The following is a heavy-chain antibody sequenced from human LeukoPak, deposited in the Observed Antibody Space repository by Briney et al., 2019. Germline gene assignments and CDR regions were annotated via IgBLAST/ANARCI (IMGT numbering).Heavy chain of an antibody. J-gene: IGHJ4*02. CDR2: IYSDGTT. CDR1: ALSVSGNC. Sequence: PGGSLRLSCVASALSVSGNCMSWVRQAPGKGLEWVSVIYSDGTTYYSDSVKGRFTISRDNSKNTLYLQMNSLRAEDTAVYYCATRYSSSWYYWGQGTLVTVSS. V-gene: IGHV3-53*01. CDR3: ATRYSSSWYY. D-gene: IGHD6-13*01.